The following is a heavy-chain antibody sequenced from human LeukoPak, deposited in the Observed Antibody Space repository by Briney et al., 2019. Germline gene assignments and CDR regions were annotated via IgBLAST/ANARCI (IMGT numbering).Heavy chain of an antibody. CDR2: IYYSGIT. J-gene: IGHJ4*02. CDR3: AREVGATHY. CDR1: GGSISSYY. V-gene: IGHV4-59*01. Sequence: PSETLSLTCTVSGGSISSYYWSWIRQSPGKGLEWIGNIYYSGITNYNPSLKNRGTISVDTSKDHFSLQLRSVTAADTAVYYSAREVGATHYWGQGTLVTVSS. D-gene: IGHD1-26*01.